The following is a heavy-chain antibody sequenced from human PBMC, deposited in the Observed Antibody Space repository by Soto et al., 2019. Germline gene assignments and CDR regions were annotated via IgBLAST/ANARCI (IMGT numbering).Heavy chain of an antibody. CDR3: ARDLDEYDSSGYSFVY. V-gene: IGHV3-30-3*01. D-gene: IGHD3-22*01. CDR2: ISYDGSNK. J-gene: IGHJ4*01. Sequence: LRLSCAASGFTFSSYAMHWVRQAPGKGLEWVAVISYDGSNKYYADSVKGRFTISRDNSKNTLYLQMNSLRAEDTAVYCCARDLDEYDSSGYSFVYWGHGTLVPDSS. CDR1: GFTFSSYA.